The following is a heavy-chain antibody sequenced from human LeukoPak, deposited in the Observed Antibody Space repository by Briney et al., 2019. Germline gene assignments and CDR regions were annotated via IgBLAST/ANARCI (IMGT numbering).Heavy chain of an antibody. V-gene: IGHV3-21*01. D-gene: IGHD2-2*01. Sequence: GGSLRLSCAASGFTFSSYSMNWVRQAPGKGLEWVSSISSSSSYIYYADSVKGRFTISRDNAKNSLYLQMNSLRAEDTAVYYCARRRYCSSTSCYAVQYYFDYWGQGTLVTVSS. J-gene: IGHJ4*02. CDR3: ARRRYCSSTSCYAVQYYFDY. CDR2: ISSSSSYI. CDR1: GFTFSSYS.